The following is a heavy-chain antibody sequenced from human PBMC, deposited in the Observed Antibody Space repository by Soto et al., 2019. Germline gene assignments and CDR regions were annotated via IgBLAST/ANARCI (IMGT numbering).Heavy chain of an antibody. CDR2: IHYSGST. CDR3: ARAVGAPFYYIDS. Sequence: QVQLQESGPGLVKPSETLSLTCTVSSDSISNYYWSWIRKPPGKGLEWIGYIHYSGSTDYNPSLKRRVSISGDTSKSQFSLKLSSVTAADTAVYYCARAVGAPFYYIDSWGQGTLVTVSS. V-gene: IGHV4-59*01. J-gene: IGHJ4*02. CDR1: SDSISNYY.